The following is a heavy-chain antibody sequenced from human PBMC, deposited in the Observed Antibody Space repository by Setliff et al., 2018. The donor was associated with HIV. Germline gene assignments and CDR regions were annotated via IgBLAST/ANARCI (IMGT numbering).Heavy chain of an antibody. V-gene: IGHV4-34*01. CDR2: INHRGST. Sequence: SETLSLTCAVYGGSFSDYYWTWIRQSPGKGLEWIGDINHRGSTNYNPSLKSRVTVSVDTSKNQFSLKLGSVTAADTAVYYCARESPSSSWFYFDFWGQGTLVTVSS. D-gene: IGHD6-13*01. J-gene: IGHJ4*02. CDR3: ARESPSSSWFYFDF. CDR1: GGSFSDYY.